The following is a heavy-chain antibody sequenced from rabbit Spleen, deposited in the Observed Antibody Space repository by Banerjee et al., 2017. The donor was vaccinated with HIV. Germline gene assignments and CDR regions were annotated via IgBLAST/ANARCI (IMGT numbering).Heavy chain of an antibody. J-gene: IGHJ6*01. CDR2: IDTGSSGFT. D-gene: IGHD1-1*01. CDR3: ARDTSSSFSSYGMDL. V-gene: IGHV1S45*01. CDR1: GVSFSSSSY. Sequence: QEQLVESGGGLVQPGASLTLTCTASGVSFSSSSYMCWVRQAPGKGLEWIACIDTGSSGFTYFATWAKGRFTCSKTSSTTVTLQVTRLTAADTATYFCARDTSSSFSSYGMDLWGQGTLVTVS.